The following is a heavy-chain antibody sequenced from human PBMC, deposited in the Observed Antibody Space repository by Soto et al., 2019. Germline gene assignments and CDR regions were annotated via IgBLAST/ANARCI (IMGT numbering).Heavy chain of an antibody. CDR1: GGSISSSSYY. D-gene: IGHD4-17*01. CDR2: IYYSGST. J-gene: IGHJ4*02. Sequence: SETLSLTCTVSGGSISSSSYYWGWIRQPPGKGLEWIGSIYYSGSTYYNPSLKSRVTISVDTSKNQFSLKLSSVTVADTAVYYCARHYGVGYFDYWGQGTLVTVSS. CDR3: ARHYGVGYFDY. V-gene: IGHV4-39*01.